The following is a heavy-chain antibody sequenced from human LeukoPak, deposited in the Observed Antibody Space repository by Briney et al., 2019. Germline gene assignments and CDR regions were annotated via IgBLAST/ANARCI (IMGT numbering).Heavy chain of an antibody. CDR3: AKDRRVDIVATIEY. Sequence: GGSLRLSCAASGFTFSSYAMSWVRQAPGKGLEWVSAISGSGGSTYYADSVKGRFTISRDNSKNTLYLQMNSLRAEDTAVYYCAKDRRVDIVATIEYWGQGTLVTVPS. CDR2: ISGSGGST. V-gene: IGHV3-23*01. CDR1: GFTFSSYA. D-gene: IGHD5-12*01. J-gene: IGHJ4*02.